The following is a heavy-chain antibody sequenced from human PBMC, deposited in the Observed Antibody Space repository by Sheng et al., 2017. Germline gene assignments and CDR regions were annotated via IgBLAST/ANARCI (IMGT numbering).Heavy chain of an antibody. V-gene: IGHV3-23*04. Sequence: EVQLVESGGGLVQPGGSLRLSCVASEFTFTNYAMTWVRQAPGKGLEWVSTITATAANTYYADSVKGRFTVSRDNSKNTLYLQMNNLRVEDTAIYYCTKGDEGATSSDCWGLGTQVTVTS. CDR2: ITATAANT. CDR3: TKGDEGATSSDC. J-gene: IGHJ4*02. CDR1: EFTFTNYA. D-gene: IGHD1-26*01.